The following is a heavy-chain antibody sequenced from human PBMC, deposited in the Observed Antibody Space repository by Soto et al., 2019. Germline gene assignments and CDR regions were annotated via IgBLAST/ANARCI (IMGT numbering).Heavy chain of an antibody. D-gene: IGHD2-15*01. V-gene: IGHV3-11*01. Sequence: PGGSLRLSCAASGFTFSDYYMSWIRQAPWKGLEWVSYISSSGSTIYYADSVKGRFTISRDNAKNSLYLQMNSLRAEDTAVYYCARRSWDIVVVVAADRPDAFDIWGQGTMVTVSS. J-gene: IGHJ3*02. CDR3: ARRSWDIVVVVAADRPDAFDI. CDR1: GFTFSDYY. CDR2: ISSSGSTI.